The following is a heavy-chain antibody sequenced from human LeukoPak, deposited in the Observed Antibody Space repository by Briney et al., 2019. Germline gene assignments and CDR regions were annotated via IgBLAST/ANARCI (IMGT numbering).Heavy chain of an antibody. D-gene: IGHD6-19*01. J-gene: IGHJ6*03. CDR1: GFTFSRYN. Sequence: GGSLRLSRAGYGFTFSRYNMNWFRHAPGKGLERVSSISSRSSYIFYADSVKGRFTISRDNAKNSLYLQMNSLGAEDTAVYYCARDAQWLVPEGYYYYMDVWGKGTTVTVSS. CDR2: ISSRSSYI. CDR3: ARDAQWLVPEGYYYYMDV. V-gene: IGHV3-21*01.